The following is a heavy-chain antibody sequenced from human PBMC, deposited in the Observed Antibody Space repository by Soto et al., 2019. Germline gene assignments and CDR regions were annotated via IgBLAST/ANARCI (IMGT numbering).Heavy chain of an antibody. Sequence: QVQLVESGGGVVQPGGSLRLSCAASGFNFNNYGMHWVRQTPGKGLEWVAFMWYYGSDEYYADSVKGRFTISRDNSKNTLYLQMNSLRVEDTAVYYCARHCTGGTCCDYWGQGALVTVSS. V-gene: IGHV3-33*01. J-gene: IGHJ4*02. D-gene: IGHD2-8*02. CDR2: MWYYGSDE. CDR1: GFNFNNYG. CDR3: ARHCTGGTCCDY.